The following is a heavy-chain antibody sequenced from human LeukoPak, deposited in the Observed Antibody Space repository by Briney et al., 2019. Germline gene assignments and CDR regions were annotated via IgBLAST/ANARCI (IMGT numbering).Heavy chain of an antibody. J-gene: IGHJ6*03. CDR3: ARCGSYSKDSYYYYMDV. Sequence: SETLSLTCTVSGGSISSYYWSWIRQPPGKGLEWIGYIYYNGSTNYNPSLKSRVTISVDTSKNQFSLKLSSVTAADTAVYYCARCGSYSKDSYYYYMDVWGKGTTVTVSS. CDR1: GGSISSYY. D-gene: IGHD4-11*01. V-gene: IGHV4-59*08. CDR2: IYYNGST.